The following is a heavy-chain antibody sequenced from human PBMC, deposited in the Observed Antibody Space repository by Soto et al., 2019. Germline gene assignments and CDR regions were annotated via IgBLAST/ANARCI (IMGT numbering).Heavy chain of an antibody. D-gene: IGHD3-22*01. CDR1: GDNVSSNSAA. J-gene: IGHJ4*02. V-gene: IGHV6-1*01. CDR2: TYYRSKWNT. Sequence: PSPTLSLTCAISGDNVSSNSAAWNWIKQSPSRGLEWLGRTYYRSKWNTDYAVSVNSRITISPDTSNNQFSLQLKSVTPEDTGVYYCASGSYESGGYFGCWGRGNLVTVSS. CDR3: ASGSYESGGYFGC.